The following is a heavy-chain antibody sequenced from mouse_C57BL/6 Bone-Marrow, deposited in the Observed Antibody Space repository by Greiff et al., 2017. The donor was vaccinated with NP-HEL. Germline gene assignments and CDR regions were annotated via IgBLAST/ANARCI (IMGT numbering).Heavy chain of an antibody. Sequence: VQLVESGEGLVKPGGSLKLSCAASGFTFSSYAMSWVRQTPEKRLEWVAYISSGGDYIYYADTVKGRFTISRDNARNTLYLQMSSLKSEDTAMYYCTREYYGSSYYAMDYWGQGTSVTVSS. D-gene: IGHD1-1*01. CDR3: TREYYGSSYYAMDY. V-gene: IGHV5-9-1*02. J-gene: IGHJ4*01. CDR1: GFTFSSYA. CDR2: ISSGGDYI.